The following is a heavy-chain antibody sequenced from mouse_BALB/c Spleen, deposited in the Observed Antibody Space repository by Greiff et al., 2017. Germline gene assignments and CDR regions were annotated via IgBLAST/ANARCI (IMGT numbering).Heavy chain of an antibody. V-gene: IGHV1-9*01. J-gene: IGHJ4*01. CDR2: ILPGSGST. CDR1: GYTFSSYW. CDR3: ASVYRCDDYYAMDY. Sequence: QVQLQQSGAELMKPGASVKISCKATGYTFSSYWIEWVKQRPGHGLEWIGEILPGSGSTNYNEKFKGKATFTADTSSNTAYMQLSSLTSEDSAVYYCASVYRCDDYYAMDYWGQGTSVTVSS. D-gene: IGHD2-14*01.